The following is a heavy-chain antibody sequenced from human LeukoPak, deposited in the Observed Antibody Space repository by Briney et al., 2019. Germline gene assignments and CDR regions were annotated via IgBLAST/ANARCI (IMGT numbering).Heavy chain of an antibody. CDR2: INPNSGGT. V-gene: IGHV1-2*06. Sequence: ASVKVSCKASGYTFTGYYMHWVRQAPGQGLEWMGRINPNSGGTNYAQKFQGRVTMTRDTSISTAYMGLSRLRSDDTAVYYCARISSSWYYFDYWGQGTLVTVSS. J-gene: IGHJ4*02. CDR1: GYTFTGYY. CDR3: ARISSSWYYFDY. D-gene: IGHD6-13*01.